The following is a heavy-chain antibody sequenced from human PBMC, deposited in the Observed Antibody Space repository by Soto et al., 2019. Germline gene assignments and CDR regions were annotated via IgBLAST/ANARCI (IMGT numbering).Heavy chain of an antibody. D-gene: IGHD3-3*01. Sequence: ASVKVSCKASGYTFTSYAMHWVRQAPGQRLEWMGWINAGNGNTKYSQKFQGRVTITRDTSASTAYMELSSLRSEDTAVYYRARSSDFWSGYFGWWFDPWGQGTLVTVSS. J-gene: IGHJ5*02. CDR3: ARSSDFWSGYFGWWFDP. CDR1: GYTFTSYA. CDR2: INAGNGNT. V-gene: IGHV1-3*01.